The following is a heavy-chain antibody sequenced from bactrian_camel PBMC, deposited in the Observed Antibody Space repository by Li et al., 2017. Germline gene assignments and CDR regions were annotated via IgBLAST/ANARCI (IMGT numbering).Heavy chain of an antibody. J-gene: IGHJ4*01. CDR3: AAVTGCSLTPWLRDPGNKSGPMN. Sequence: VQLVESGGGSAQVGGSLTLSCVGSRFTARSICMGWVRQAPGKEREGVAVITRIHGGTEYADSVKGRFIISRDSSKMTWSLQMNNLKPEDTAMYYCAAVTGCSLTPWLRDPGNKSGPMNWGQGTQVTVST. CDR2: ITRIHGGT. CDR1: RFTARSIC. V-gene: IGHV3S40*01. D-gene: IGHD3*01.